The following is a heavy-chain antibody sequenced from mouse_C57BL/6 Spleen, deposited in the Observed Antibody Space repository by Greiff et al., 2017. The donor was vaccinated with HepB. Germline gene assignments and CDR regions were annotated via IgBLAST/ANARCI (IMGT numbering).Heavy chain of an antibody. Sequence: EVKLVESGGGLVKPGGSLKLSCAASGFTFSDYGMHWVRQAPEKGLEWVAYISSGSSTIYYADTVKGRFTISRDNAKNTLFLQMTSLRSEDTAMYYCASWLRYAMDYWGQGTSDTVSS. J-gene: IGHJ4*01. CDR1: GFTFSDYG. V-gene: IGHV5-17*01. CDR3: ASWLRYAMDY. D-gene: IGHD2-2*01. CDR2: ISSGSSTI.